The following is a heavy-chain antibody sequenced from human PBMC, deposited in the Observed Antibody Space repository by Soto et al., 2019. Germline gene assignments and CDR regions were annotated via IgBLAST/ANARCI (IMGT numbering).Heavy chain of an antibody. Sequence: GASVKVSCKASGYTFTSYGLSWVRQAPGQGLEWVGWISAYNGNTNYAQTLQGRVTMTTDTSTRTAYMELRSLRSDDTAVYYCAREYYDNSDYSPFDYWGQGTLVTVSS. CDR2: ISAYNGNT. J-gene: IGHJ4*01. CDR3: AREYYDNSDYSPFDY. CDR1: GYTFTSYG. D-gene: IGHD3-22*01. V-gene: IGHV1-18*01.